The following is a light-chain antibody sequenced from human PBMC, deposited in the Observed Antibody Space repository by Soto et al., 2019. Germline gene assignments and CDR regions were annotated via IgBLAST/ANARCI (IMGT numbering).Light chain of an antibody. Sequence: QPVLTQPPSVSGAPGQRVTISCTGSNSNIGAGYDVHWYQHFPGTAPRLLIYNNTNRPSGVPDRFSGSKSGTSASLAITGLQAEDEADYYCQSYDSNFLGVIFGVGTQLTVL. CDR1: NSNIGAGYD. CDR2: NNT. CDR3: QSYDSNFLGVI. J-gene: IGLJ7*01. V-gene: IGLV1-40*01.